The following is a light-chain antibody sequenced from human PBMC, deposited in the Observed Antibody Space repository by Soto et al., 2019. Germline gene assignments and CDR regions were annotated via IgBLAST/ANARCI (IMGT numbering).Light chain of an antibody. CDR2: DVS. CDR1: SSDVGGYNY. Sequence: QSALTQPASVSGSPGQSITISCTGTSSDVGGYNYVSWYQQHPGKAPKLMIYDVSNRPSGVSNRFSGSKSGNTASLTISVLQAEDEADYYCSSYTSSSGYVFGTGTKLTVL. CDR3: SSYTSSSGYV. J-gene: IGLJ1*01. V-gene: IGLV2-14*01.